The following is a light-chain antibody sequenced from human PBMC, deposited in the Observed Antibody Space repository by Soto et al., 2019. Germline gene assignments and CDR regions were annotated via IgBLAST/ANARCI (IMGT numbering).Light chain of an antibody. CDR3: GSYTSTSTLYV. CDR2: EVS. CDR1: SSDIGGYNY. J-gene: IGLJ1*01. Sequence: QSALTQPASVSLSPGQSITISCTGTSSDIGGYNYVSLYQQHPGKAPKLMIYEVSSRPSGVSNRFSGSKSGNTASLTISGLQAEDEADYFCGSYTSTSTLYVFGSGTKVTVL. V-gene: IGLV2-14*01.